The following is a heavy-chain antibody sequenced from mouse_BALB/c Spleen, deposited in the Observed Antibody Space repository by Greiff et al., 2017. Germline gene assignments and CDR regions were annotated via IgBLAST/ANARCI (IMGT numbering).Heavy chain of an antibody. CDR1: GYSITSGYY. CDR3: ARDYYGSYFDY. Sequence: DVQLHESGPGLVKPSQSLSLTCSVTGYSITSGYYWNWIRQFPGNKLEWMGYISYDGSNNYNPSLKNRISITRDTSKNQFFLKLNSVTTEDTATYYCARDYYGSYFDYWGQGTTLTVSS. D-gene: IGHD1-1*01. CDR2: ISYDGSN. J-gene: IGHJ2*01. V-gene: IGHV3-6*02.